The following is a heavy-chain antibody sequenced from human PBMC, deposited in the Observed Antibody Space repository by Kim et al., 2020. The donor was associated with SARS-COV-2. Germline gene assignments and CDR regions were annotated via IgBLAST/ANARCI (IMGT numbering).Heavy chain of an antibody. CDR3: ARVGTGGVYCSSTSCYTSES. D-gene: IGHD2-2*02. J-gene: IGHJ5*02. CDR2: ISSSGSTI. Sequence: GGSLRLSCAASGFTFSSYEMNWVRQAPGKGLEWVAYISSSGSTIYYADSVKGRFTISRDNAKNSLYLQMNSLRAEDTAVYYCARVGTGGVYCSSTSCYTSESWGQGTPGTVSS. V-gene: IGHV3-48*03. CDR1: GFTFSSYE.